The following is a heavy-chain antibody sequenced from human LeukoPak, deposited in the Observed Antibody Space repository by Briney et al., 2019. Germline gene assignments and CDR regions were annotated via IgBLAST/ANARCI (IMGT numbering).Heavy chain of an antibody. CDR1: GFTLSSYW. J-gene: IGHJ4*02. CDR2: IKQDGSEK. CDR3: AGSFDY. V-gene: IGHV3-7*01. Sequence: PGGSLRLAWAPYGFTLSSYWMSWVRQAPGKGLEWVANIKQDGSEKYYVDSVKGRFTISRDNAKNTLYLQMNSLRAEDTAVYYCAGSFDYWGQGTLVTVSS.